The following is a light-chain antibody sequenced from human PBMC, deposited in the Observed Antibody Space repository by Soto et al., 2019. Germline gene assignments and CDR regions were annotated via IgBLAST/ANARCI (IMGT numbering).Light chain of an antibody. V-gene: IGKV1-5*03. Sequence: DIQMTQSPSTLSASVGDRVTITCRASQSISSWLAWYQQKPGKAPKLLIYTASSLESGVPSRFSGSGSGTAFPLTISSLQPDDFAAYYCQQYKSYPWTFGQGTKVEIK. CDR2: TAS. CDR1: QSISSW. CDR3: QQYKSYPWT. J-gene: IGKJ1*01.